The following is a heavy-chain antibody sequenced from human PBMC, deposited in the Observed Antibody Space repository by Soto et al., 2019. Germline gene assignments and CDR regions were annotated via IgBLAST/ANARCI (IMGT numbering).Heavy chain of an antibody. CDR3: ARSESGFDSGDC. V-gene: IGHV4-59*08. CDR2: MYYSGST. Sequence: QVQLQESGPELLKPSETLSLTCTVSGGSMSSYYWSWIRQPPGKGLEWIGNMYYSGSTNYNPSLKSRVTISVDTSKNQFSLKLSSVTAADTAVYYCARSESGFDSGDCWGQGILVTVSS. D-gene: IGHD5-12*01. CDR1: GGSMSSYY. J-gene: IGHJ4*02.